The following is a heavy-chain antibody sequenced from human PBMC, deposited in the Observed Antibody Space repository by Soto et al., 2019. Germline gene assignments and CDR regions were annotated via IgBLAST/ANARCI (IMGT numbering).Heavy chain of an antibody. Sequence: GASVKVSCKASGYTFTSYYMHWVRQAPGQGLEWMGIINPSGGSTSYAQKFQGRVTMTRDTSTSTVYMELSSLRSEDTAVYYCAKSITVMVRGPWQALDIWGQGTMVTGSS. D-gene: IGHD3-10*01. J-gene: IGHJ3*02. CDR3: AKSITVMVRGPWQALDI. CDR1: GYTFTSYY. V-gene: IGHV1-46*03. CDR2: INPSGGST.